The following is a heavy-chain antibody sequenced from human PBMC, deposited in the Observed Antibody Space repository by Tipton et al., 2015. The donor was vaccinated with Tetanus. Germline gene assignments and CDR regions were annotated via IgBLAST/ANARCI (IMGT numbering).Heavy chain of an antibody. V-gene: IGHV3-53*01. D-gene: IGHD2-15*01. CDR2: IYTGGSA. Sequence: LSLTCAASGVTVSGNYMSWVRQAPGKGLEWVSVIYTGGSADYTDSVKGRFTISRDNSKNTPYLQMNSLRAEDTAVYYCGGFSFSDDLDIWGRGTMVTVSS. CDR1: GVTVSGNY. CDR3: GGFSFSDDLDI. J-gene: IGHJ3*02.